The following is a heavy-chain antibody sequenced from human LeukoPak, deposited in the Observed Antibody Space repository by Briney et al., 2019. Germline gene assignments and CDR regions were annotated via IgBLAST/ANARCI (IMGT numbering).Heavy chain of an antibody. CDR2: INHSGST. D-gene: IGHD3-3*01. V-gene: IGHV4-34*01. CDR3: ASRRRGSYYDFWSGYYT. CDR1: GGSFSGYY. J-gene: IGHJ4*02. Sequence: ASETLSLTCAVYGGSFSGYYWSWIRQPPGKGLEWIGEINHSGSTNYSPSLKSRVTISVDTSKNQFSLKLSSVTAADTAVYYCASRRRGSYYDFWSGYYTGGQGTLVTVSS.